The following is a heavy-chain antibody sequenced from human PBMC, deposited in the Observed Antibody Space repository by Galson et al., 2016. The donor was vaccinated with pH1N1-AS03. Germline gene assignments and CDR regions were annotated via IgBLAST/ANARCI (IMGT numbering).Heavy chain of an antibody. CDR1: GFSFSDYY. CDR2: IKSSGSPI. J-gene: IGHJ3*02. Sequence: SLRLSCAGAGFSFSDYYMTWIRQAPGKGLEWVATIKSSGSPIYYADSVKGRFTISRDNTKNLLYLQMNSLRVEDTAVYYCARGVVVGLGFDIWGQGTMVTVSS. V-gene: IGHV3-11*04. D-gene: IGHD3-3*01. CDR3: ARGVVVGLGFDI.